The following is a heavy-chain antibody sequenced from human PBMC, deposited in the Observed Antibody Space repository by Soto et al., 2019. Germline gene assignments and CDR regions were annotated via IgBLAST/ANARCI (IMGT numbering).Heavy chain of an antibody. Sequence: GGSLRLSCAASGFTFSSYAMNWVRQVPGKGLEWVSCISGGGGNIYYVDSVKGRFTISRDNSKNTLNLQMNSLRAEDTAVYYCAKSKWSTITYYFDYWGQGTLVTVSS. D-gene: IGHD4-4*01. J-gene: IGHJ4*02. CDR3: AKSKWSTITYYFDY. CDR2: ISGGGGNI. CDR1: GFTFSSYA. V-gene: IGHV3-23*01.